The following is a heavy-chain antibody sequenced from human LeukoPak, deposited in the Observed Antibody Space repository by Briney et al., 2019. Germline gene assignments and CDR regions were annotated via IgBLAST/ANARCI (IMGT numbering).Heavy chain of an antibody. D-gene: IGHD4-23*01. Sequence: GGSLRLSCAASGFSFNNYAMGWVRQAPGKGLEWVSAISTTGGSTYHADSVKGRFTISRDNSKNTLSLQMDSLRVEDTAVYYCAKDWTTVVTPKGYYFDSWGQGTLVTVSS. CDR2: ISTTGGST. J-gene: IGHJ4*02. V-gene: IGHV3-23*01. CDR1: GFSFNNYA. CDR3: AKDWTTVVTPKGYYFDS.